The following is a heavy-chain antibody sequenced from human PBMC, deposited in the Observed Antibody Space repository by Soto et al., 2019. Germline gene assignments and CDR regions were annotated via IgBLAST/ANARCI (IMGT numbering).Heavy chain of an antibody. J-gene: IGHJ6*02. V-gene: IGHV4-34*01. CDR3: ARGLGYSYGYYYYYYGMDV. D-gene: IGHD5-18*01. CDR2: INHSGST. Sequence: PSATLSLTCAVYGGSFSGYYWSWIRQPPGKGLEWIGEINHSGSTNYNPSLKSRVTISVDTSKNQFSLKLSSVTAADTAVYYCARGLGYSYGYYYYYYGMDVWGQGTTVTVSS. CDR1: GGSFSGYY.